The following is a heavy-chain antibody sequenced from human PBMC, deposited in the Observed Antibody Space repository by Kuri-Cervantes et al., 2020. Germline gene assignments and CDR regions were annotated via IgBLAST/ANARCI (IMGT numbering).Heavy chain of an antibody. CDR1: GFTFSSYA. V-gene: IGHV3-23*01. D-gene: IGHD2-2*01. CDR2: ISGSGGST. CDR3: ARGDIVVVPAAHPYYYGMDV. J-gene: IGHJ6*02. Sequence: GESLKISCAASGFTFSSYAMSWVRQAPGKGLEWVSAISGSGGSTYYADSVKGRFTISGDNSKNTLYLQMNSLRAEDTAVYYCARGDIVVVPAAHPYYYGMDVWGQGTTVTVSS.